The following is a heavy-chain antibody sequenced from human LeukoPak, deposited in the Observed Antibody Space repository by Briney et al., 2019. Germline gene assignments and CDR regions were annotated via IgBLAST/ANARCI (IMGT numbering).Heavy chain of an antibody. CDR1: GFTFEDHT. J-gene: IGHJ4*02. CDR3: ARDITDYYDSSGYGYFDY. Sequence: GSLRLACEVSGFTFEDHTMHWVRQAPGKGLEWVSLITWDGDFTDYADSVKGRLTISRDNSRNSLYLQMHSLRTEDTAFYYCARDITDYYDSSGYGYFDYWGPGTLVTVSS. V-gene: IGHV3-43*01. CDR2: ITWDGDFT. D-gene: IGHD3-22*01.